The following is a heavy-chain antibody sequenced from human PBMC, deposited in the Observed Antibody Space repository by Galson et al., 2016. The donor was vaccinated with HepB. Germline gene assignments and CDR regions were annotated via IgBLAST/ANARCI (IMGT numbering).Heavy chain of an antibody. V-gene: IGHV3-9*01. CDR3: VRDMAPGGAGV. CDR1: GFTFDDSA. CDR2: IYYNSDRI. J-gene: IGHJ6*02. D-gene: IGHD3-16*01. Sequence: SLRLSCAASGFTFDDSAMHWVRQTPGKGLEWVSGIYYNSDRIGYADSVRGRFTISRDNARNSLYLQMNSLEPEDSVLYYCVRDMAPGGAGVWGQGTTVTVSS.